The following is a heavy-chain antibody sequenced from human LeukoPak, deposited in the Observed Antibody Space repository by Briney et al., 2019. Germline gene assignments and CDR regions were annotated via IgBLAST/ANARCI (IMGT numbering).Heavy chain of an antibody. J-gene: IGHJ4*02. V-gene: IGHV3-7*01. CDR2: IKKTGSET. D-gene: IGHD2-15*01. CDR3: VREDGYCSGGNCYSYFDS. CDR1: GFTFSNSW. Sequence: GGSLRLSCAASGFTFSNSWMSWVRQAPGKGLEWVAYIKKTGSETYYVDSVKGRFTITRDNARNSLFLQMNSPRAEDTAVYYCVREDGYCSGGNCYSYFDSWGQGTLVTTSS.